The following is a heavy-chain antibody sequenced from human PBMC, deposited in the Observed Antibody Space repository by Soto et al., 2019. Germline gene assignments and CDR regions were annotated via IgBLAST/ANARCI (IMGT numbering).Heavy chain of an antibody. CDR1: GFTFSSYA. CDR3: ARVKSSVPAAIDAFDI. V-gene: IGHV3-30-3*01. Sequence: PGGSLRLSCAASGFTFSSYAMHWVRQAPGKGLEWVAVISYDGSNKYYADSVKGRFTISRDNSKNTLYLQMNSLRAEDTAVYYCARVKSSVPAAIDAFDIWGQGTMVTVSS. D-gene: IGHD2-2*01. CDR2: ISYDGSNK. J-gene: IGHJ3*02.